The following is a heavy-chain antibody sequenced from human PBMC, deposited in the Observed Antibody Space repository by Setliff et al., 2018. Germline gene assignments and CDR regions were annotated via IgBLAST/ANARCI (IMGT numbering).Heavy chain of an antibody. D-gene: IGHD3-22*01. V-gene: IGHV3-11*01. CDR3: ARVHYETSTYSPTLFDH. Sequence: GGSLRLSCAASGFIFSDYYMMWIRQAPGKGLEWVSYISNDAYPILYADSMKGRLTISRDNSKNSVFLQMNSLRVEETAVYYCARVHYETSTYSPTLFDHWGQGALVTVSS. J-gene: IGHJ4*02. CDR2: ISNDAYPI. CDR1: GFIFSDYY.